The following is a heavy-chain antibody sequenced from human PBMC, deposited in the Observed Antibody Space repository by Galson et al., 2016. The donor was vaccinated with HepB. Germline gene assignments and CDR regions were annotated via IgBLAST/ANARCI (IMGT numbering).Heavy chain of an antibody. V-gene: IGHV3-43*01. D-gene: IGHD5-18*01. CDR3: AKAEGYRYGSALDH. CDR2: ISWDGDST. Sequence: SLRLSCAASGFTFDDYTMHWVRQAPGKGLEWVSLISWDGDSTYYADSVKGRFTISRDNSIDSLYLQMHSLRTEDTALYYCAKAEGYRYGSALDHWGQGALVTVSS. J-gene: IGHJ4*02. CDR1: GFTFDDYT.